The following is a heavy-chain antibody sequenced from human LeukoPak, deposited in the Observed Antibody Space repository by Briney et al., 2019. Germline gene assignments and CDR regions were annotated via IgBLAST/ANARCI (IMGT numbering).Heavy chain of an antibody. V-gene: IGHV4-34*01. CDR3: ARQLGYCSGGSCYPLYYYMDV. J-gene: IGHJ6*03. CDR1: GGSFSGYY. Sequence: PSETLSLTCAVYGGSFSGYYWSWIRQPPGKGLEWIGEINHSGSTNYNPSLKSRVTISVDTSKNQFSLKLSSVTAADTAVYYCARQLGYCSGGSCYPLYYYMDVWGKGTTVTISS. D-gene: IGHD2-15*01. CDR2: INHSGST.